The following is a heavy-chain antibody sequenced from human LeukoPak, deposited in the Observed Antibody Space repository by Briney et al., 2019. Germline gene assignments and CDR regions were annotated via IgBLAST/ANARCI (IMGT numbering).Heavy chain of an antibody. CDR3: ARDPRYCSGGGCSPLSVGYYYGLDV. CDR1: GFTFSSYS. J-gene: IGHJ6*02. V-gene: IGHV3-48*02. Sequence: PGRSLRLSCAASGFTFSSYSMNWVRQAPGKGLEWVSYISSSGSTMFYADSVKGRFTISRANARNSLYLQMNSLRDEDTALYYCARDPRYCSGGGCSPLSVGYYYGLDVWGQGTTVTVSS. D-gene: IGHD2-15*01. CDR2: ISSSGSTM.